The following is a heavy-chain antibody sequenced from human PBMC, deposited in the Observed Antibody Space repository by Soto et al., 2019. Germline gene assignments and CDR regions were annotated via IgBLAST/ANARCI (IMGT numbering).Heavy chain of an antibody. J-gene: IGHJ4*02. V-gene: IGHV3-48*02. CDR3: ARLRGGIFGPSDY. D-gene: IGHD3-3*01. CDR2: ISSSSSTI. Sequence: GGPLTPSCAPSGFTFTDYALHWVRQAPGEGMEWISYISSSSSTIYFADSLKGRFTISRDNAKNSLYLQMNSLRDEDTAVYYCARLRGGIFGPSDYWGQGTPVTVSS. CDR1: GFTFTDYA.